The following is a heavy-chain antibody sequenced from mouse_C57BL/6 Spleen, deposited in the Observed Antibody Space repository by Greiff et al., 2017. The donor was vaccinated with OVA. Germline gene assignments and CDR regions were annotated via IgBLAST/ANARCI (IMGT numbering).Heavy chain of an antibody. Sequence: EVQVVESGGGLVKPGGSLKLSCAASGFTFSSYTMSWVRQTPEKRLEWVATISGGGGNTYYPDSVKGRFTISRDNAKNTLYLQMSSLRSEDTALYYCARQGYYDYEYYAMDYWGQGTSVTVSS. CDR3: ARQGYYDYEYYAMDY. V-gene: IGHV5-9*01. D-gene: IGHD2-4*01. J-gene: IGHJ4*01. CDR2: ISGGGGNT. CDR1: GFTFSSYT.